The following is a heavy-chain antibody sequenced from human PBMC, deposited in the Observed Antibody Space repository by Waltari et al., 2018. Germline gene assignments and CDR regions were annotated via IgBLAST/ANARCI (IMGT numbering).Heavy chain of an antibody. D-gene: IGHD3-3*01. CDR3: VAFSIFTRGY. CDR1: GFTFSSYG. V-gene: IGHV3-30*02. Sequence: QVQLVESGGGVVQPGGSLRLSCAASGFTFSSYGMHWVRQAPGKGLEWVACIQYDSSSKKYEDSVKGRFTISRDNSKNTVYLQMTSLRDEDTAVYFCVAFSIFTRGYWGQGTLVTVSS. J-gene: IGHJ4*02. CDR2: IQYDSSSK.